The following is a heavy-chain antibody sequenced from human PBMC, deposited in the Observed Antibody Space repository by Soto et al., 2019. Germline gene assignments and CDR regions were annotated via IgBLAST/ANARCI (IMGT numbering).Heavy chain of an antibody. CDR3: ASPKIAFYNWFDP. J-gene: IGHJ5*02. CDR2: IYYSGST. CDR1: GGSISSSSYY. V-gene: IGHV4-39*01. Sequence: SETLSLTCTVSGGSISSSSYYWGWIRQPPGKGLEWIGSIYYSGSTYYNPSLRSRVTISVDTSKNQFSLKLSSVTAADTAVYYCASPKIAFYNWFDPWGQGTRVTVSS. D-gene: IGHD3-3*02.